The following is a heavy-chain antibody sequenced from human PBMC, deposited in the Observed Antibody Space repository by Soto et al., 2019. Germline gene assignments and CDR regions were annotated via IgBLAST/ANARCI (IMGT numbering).Heavy chain of an antibody. CDR2: ISGSAGT. CDR3: AKEKDYDFNWGSDRFTSHY. V-gene: IGHV3-23*01. Sequence: LRLSCTASGFTFRTYAMTWFRQAPGKGLEWVSAISGSAGTFYATSVKGRFTISRDNSRGTVYLQMHSLRAEDSAIYYCAKEKDYDFNWGSDRFTSHYWGRGTLVTVSS. J-gene: IGHJ4*02. D-gene: IGHD3-16*02. CDR1: GFTFRTYA.